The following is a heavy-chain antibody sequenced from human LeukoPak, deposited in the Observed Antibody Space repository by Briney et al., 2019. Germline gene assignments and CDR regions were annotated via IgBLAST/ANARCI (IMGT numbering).Heavy chain of an antibody. CDR1: GYTFTSYG. CDR2: ISAYNGNT. CDR3: ARVNYDLLVVVPAADDY. Sequence: GASVKVSCKASGYTFTSYGISWVRRAPGQGLEWMGWISAYNGNTNYAQKLQGRVTMTTDTSTSTAYMELRSLRSDDTAVYYCARVNYDLLVVVPAADDYWGQGTLVTVSS. D-gene: IGHD2-2*01. V-gene: IGHV1-18*01. J-gene: IGHJ4*02.